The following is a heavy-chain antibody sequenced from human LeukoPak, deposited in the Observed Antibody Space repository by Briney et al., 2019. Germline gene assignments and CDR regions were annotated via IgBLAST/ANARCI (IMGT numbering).Heavy chain of an antibody. J-gene: IGHJ6*03. CDR1: GLYPNDYA. D-gene: IGHD1-26*01. Sequence: GGSLRLSCARSGLYPNDYARYGMSWVGQAPGKGVEWVSAINGTAVPTKYADSVKGRFTISRDNSKNTLYLQMNRLRAEETAVYYCAKGWDNFYFYYYMDVWGKGTMVTVSS. V-gene: IGHV3-23*01. CDR2: INGTAVPT. CDR3: AKGWDNFYFYYYMDV.